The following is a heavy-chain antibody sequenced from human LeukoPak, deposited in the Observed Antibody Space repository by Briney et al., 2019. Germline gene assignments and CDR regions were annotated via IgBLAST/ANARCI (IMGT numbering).Heavy chain of an antibody. D-gene: IGHD4-17*01. Sequence: PSETLSLTCTVSGGSISSGGYYWSWIRQHPGKGLEWIGYIYYSGSTYYNPSLKSRVTISVDTSKNQFSLKLSSVTAADTAVYYCARVNYGDYPSHFDYWGQGTLVTVSS. CDR1: GGSISSGGYY. V-gene: IGHV4-31*03. CDR2: IYYSGST. J-gene: IGHJ4*02. CDR3: ARVNYGDYPSHFDY.